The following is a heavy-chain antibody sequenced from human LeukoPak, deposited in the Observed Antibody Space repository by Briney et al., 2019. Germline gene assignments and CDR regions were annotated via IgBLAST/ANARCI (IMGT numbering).Heavy chain of an antibody. CDR1: GYSFTHYW. Sequence: GESLKISCNGFGYSFTHYWIGGVRQMPGKGLEWMGIIYPGDSDTRYSPSFQGQVTISADKSIRTAYLQWGSLTASDTALYYCAKHQIPRSIAAGEGGEPFDYWGQGTLVTVSS. D-gene: IGHD6-13*01. J-gene: IGHJ4*02. CDR2: IYPGDSDT. CDR3: AKHQIPRSIAAGEGGEPFDY. V-gene: IGHV5-51*01.